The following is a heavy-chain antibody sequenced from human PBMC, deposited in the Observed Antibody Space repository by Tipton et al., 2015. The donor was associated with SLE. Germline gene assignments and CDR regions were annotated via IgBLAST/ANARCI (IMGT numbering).Heavy chain of an antibody. CDR3: ARERAVGPHPLGDAFDI. Sequence: LSLTCTVSGGSISSSSYYWGWIRQPPGKGLEWVSYISSSGSTIYYADSVKGRFTISRDNAKNSLYLQMNSLRAEDTAVYYCARERAVGPHPLGDAFDIWGQGTMVTVSS. CDR1: GGSISSSSYY. V-gene: IGHV3-11*01. J-gene: IGHJ3*02. D-gene: IGHD1-26*01. CDR2: ISSSGSTI.